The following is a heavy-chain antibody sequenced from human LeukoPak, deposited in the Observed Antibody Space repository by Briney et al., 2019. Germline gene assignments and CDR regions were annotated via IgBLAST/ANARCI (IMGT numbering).Heavy chain of an antibody. CDR1: GYIFTRYG. J-gene: IGHJ5*02. D-gene: IGHD6-19*01. CDR3: ARDKQWLSGGYSFDP. CDR2: ISAYNGNT. Sequence: ASVTVSCTASGYIFTRYGISWVRQAPGQGLEWMGWISAYNGNTNYAQKLQGRVTMTPDTSTSTAYRELRRLRSDDTAVDYCARDKQWLSGGYSFDPWDQGTLVTVSS. V-gene: IGHV1-18*01.